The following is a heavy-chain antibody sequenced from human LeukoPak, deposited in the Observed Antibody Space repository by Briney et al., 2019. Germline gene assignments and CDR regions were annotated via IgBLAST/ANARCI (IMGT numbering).Heavy chain of an antibody. CDR1: GFTFSSYA. CDR3: ARAKVPAAIPDNWFDP. D-gene: IGHD2-2*02. Sequence: GGSLRPSCAASGFTFSSYAMHWVRQAPGKGLEWVAVISYDGSNKYYADSVKGRFTISRDNSKNTLYLQMNSLRAEDTAVYYCARAKVPAAIPDNWFDPWGQGTLVTVSS. J-gene: IGHJ5*02. CDR2: ISYDGSNK. V-gene: IGHV3-30-3*01.